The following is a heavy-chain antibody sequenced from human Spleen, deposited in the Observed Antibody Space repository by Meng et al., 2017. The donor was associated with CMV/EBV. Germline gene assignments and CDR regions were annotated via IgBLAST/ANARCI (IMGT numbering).Heavy chain of an antibody. V-gene: IGHV3-23*01. CDR1: GSPFSAYA. CDR2: ISGSGGNT. Sequence: GGSMRLSCAASGSPFSAYAMSWVRQAPGKGLEWVSVISGSGGNTNYADSVQGRFTISRDNSKNTLFLQMNSLRAEDTAIYYCAKDLLYSSPRTSFQSWGQGTLVTVSS. J-gene: IGHJ1*01. D-gene: IGHD6-19*01. CDR3: AKDLLYSSPRTSFQS.